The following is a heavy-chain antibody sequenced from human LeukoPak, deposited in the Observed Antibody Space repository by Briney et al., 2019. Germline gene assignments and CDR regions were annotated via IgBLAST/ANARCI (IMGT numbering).Heavy chain of an antibody. V-gene: IGHV3-23*01. J-gene: IGHJ1*01. CDR2: LSGSGGST. CDR3: AREDFQP. Sequence: GGSLRLSCVASGFTFSGSWMTWVRQAPGKGLEWVSALSGSGGSTYYADFVKGRFTISRDNSKNTVYLQMNSLRAEDTAVYYCAREDFQPWGQGTLVTVSS. D-gene: IGHD1-26*01. CDR1: GFTFSGSW.